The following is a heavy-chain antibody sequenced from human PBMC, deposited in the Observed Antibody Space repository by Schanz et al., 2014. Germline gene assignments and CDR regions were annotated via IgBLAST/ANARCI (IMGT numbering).Heavy chain of an antibody. CDR2: ISGNGANT. CDR1: GFKFSSYA. CDR3: AKDQLANYRGSGYNWFDP. V-gene: IGHV3-23*04. Sequence: EVRLVESGGGLVQPGGSLRLSCAASGFKFSSYAMTWVRQTPGKGLEWVSVISGNGANTYYAASVKGRFTISRDNSKNTLYLQMNSLRADDTAVYYCAKDQLANYRGSGYNWFDPWGQGTLVTVSS. J-gene: IGHJ5*02. D-gene: IGHD3-10*01.